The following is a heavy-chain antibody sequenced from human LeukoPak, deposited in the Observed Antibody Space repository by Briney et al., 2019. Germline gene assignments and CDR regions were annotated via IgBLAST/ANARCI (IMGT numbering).Heavy chain of an antibody. CDR1: GFTFSSYS. Sequence: GGSLRLSCAASGFTFSSYSMNWVRQAPGKGLEWVSSISSSSYIYYADSVKGRFTISRDNAKNSLYLQMNSLRAEDTAVYYCASLSITGTTRSGPRAARPFDYWGQGTLVTVSS. V-gene: IGHV3-21*01. D-gene: IGHD1-7*01. CDR3: ASLSITGTTRSGPRAARPFDY. J-gene: IGHJ4*02. CDR2: ISSSSYI.